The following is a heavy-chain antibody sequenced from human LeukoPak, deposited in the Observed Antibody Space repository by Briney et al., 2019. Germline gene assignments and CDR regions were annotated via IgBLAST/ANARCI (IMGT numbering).Heavy chain of an antibody. CDR2: ISSSSYI. D-gene: IGHD2-2*03. CDR3: AKESGYCSSTSCYDYFDY. J-gene: IGHJ4*02. CDR1: GFTFSSYS. Sequence: PGGSLRLSCAASGFTFSSYSMNWVRQAPGKGLEWVSSISSSSYIYYADSVKGRFTISRDNSKNTLYLQMNSLRAEDTALYYCAKESGYCSSTSCYDYFDYWGQGTLVTVSS. V-gene: IGHV3-21*04.